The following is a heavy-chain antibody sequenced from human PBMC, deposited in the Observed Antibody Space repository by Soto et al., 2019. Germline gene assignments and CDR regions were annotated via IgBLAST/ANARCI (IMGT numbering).Heavy chain of an antibody. CDR2: YSGGST. J-gene: IGHJ1*01. V-gene: IGHV3-53*01. CDR1: GFTVSSNY. Sequence: EVQLVESGGGLIQPGGSLRLSCAASGFTVSSNYMSWVRQAPGKGLEWVSVYSGGSTYYADSVKGRFTISRDNSKNTADLQMNSLRAEDTAVYYCARDRVESGYPEYFQHWGQGTLVTVSS. D-gene: IGHD3-22*01. CDR3: ARDRVESGYPEYFQH.